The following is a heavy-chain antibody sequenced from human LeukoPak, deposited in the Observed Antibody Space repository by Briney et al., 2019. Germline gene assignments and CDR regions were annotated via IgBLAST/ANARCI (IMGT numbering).Heavy chain of an antibody. Sequence: KPSETLSLTCSVSGGSISSDYWAWIRQPPGKGLDWIGYMYYTGSTNYNPSLKGRVTISLATSKNQFSLKLSSVTAADTAVYYCARVSVVYGMDVWGRGTTVTVSS. V-gene: IGHV4-59*01. J-gene: IGHJ6*02. CDR1: GGSISSDY. CDR3: ARVSVVYGMDV. CDR2: MYYTGST.